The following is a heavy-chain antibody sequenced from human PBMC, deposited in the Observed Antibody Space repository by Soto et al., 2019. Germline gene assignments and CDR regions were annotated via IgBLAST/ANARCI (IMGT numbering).Heavy chain of an antibody. CDR2: ISSTSNTI. CDR3: ARAKYSEDYIYYYYGMDV. CDR1: GISFSSYS. D-gene: IGHD5-12*01. J-gene: IGHJ6*02. Sequence: SLRLSCAASGISFSSYSMNWVRQVPGKGLEWVSYISSTSNTIYYADSVKGRFTISRDNAKNSLCLQMNSLRDEDTAVYYCARAKYSEDYIYYYYGMDVWGQGT. V-gene: IGHV3-48*02.